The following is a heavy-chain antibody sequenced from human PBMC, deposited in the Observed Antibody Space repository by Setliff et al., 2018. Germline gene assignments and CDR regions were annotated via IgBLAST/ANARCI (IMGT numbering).Heavy chain of an antibody. CDR2: IYHSGST. CDR3: ARRYNFWSGYFDY. Sequence: LSLTCAVSGGSISSSNWWSWVRQPPGKGLEWIGEIYHSGSTNYNPSLKSRVTISVDKSKNQFSLKLSSVTAADTAVYYCARRYNFWSGYFDYWGQGTLVTVSS. V-gene: IGHV4-4*02. D-gene: IGHD3-3*01. J-gene: IGHJ4*02. CDR1: GGSISSSNW.